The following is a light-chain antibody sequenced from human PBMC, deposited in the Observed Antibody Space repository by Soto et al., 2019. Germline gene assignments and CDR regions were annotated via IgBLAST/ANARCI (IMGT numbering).Light chain of an antibody. J-gene: IGKJ1*01. CDR3: QQSYSTPPWT. CDR1: QSISSY. CDR2: AAS. V-gene: IGKV1-39*01. Sequence: TQSPGTLSASVGDRVTITCRASQSISSYLNWYQQKPGKAPKLLIYAASSLQSGVPSRFSGSGSGTDFTLTISSLQPEDFATYYCQQSYSTPPWTFGQGTKVDIK.